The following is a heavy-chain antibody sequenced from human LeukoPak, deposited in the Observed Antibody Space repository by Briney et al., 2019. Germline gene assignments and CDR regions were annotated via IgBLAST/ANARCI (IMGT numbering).Heavy chain of an antibody. CDR2: ISYDGSNK. J-gene: IGHJ4*02. D-gene: IGHD5-12*01. V-gene: IGHV3-30*04. CDR1: GFTFSSYA. CDR3: ARVPYSGYDWDFDY. Sequence: PGGSLRLSCAASGFTFSSYAMHWVRQAPGKGLEWVAVISYDGSNKYYADSVKGRFTISRHNSKNTLYLQMNSLRAEDTAVYYCARVPYSGYDWDFDYWGQGTLVTVSS.